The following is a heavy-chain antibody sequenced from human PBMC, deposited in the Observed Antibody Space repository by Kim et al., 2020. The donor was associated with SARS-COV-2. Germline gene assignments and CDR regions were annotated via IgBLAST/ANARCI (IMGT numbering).Heavy chain of an antibody. V-gene: IGHV4-39*01. Sequence: SETLSLTCTVSGGSISSSSYYWGWIRQPPGKGLEWIGSIYYSGSTYYNPSLKSRVTIAVDTSKNQFSLKLSSVTAADTAVYYCERSGVPAGPGNRPFVYWGQGTLVTVSS. CDR1: GGSISSSSYY. CDR3: ERSGVPAGPGNRPFVY. D-gene: IGHD2-2*01. CDR2: IYYSGST. J-gene: IGHJ4*02.